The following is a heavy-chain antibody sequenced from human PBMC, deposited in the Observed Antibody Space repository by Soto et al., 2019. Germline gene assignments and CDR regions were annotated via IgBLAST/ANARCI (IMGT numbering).Heavy chain of an antibody. CDR3: ANGDIVVVPAAQRAFDI. CDR1: GFTFSSYG. Sequence: QVQLVESGGGVVQPGRSLRLSCAASGFTFSSYGMHWVRQAPGKGLEWVAVISYDGSNKYYADSVKGRFTISRDNSKYTLYLQMNSLRAEDTAVYYCANGDIVVVPAAQRAFDIWGQGTMVTVSS. J-gene: IGHJ3*02. CDR2: ISYDGSNK. V-gene: IGHV3-30*18. D-gene: IGHD2-2*01.